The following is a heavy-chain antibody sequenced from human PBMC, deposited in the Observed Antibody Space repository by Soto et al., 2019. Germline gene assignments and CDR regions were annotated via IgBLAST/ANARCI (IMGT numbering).Heavy chain of an antibody. CDR3: ARARIRSTGTTGGDYYYYMDV. CDR2: MNPNNGNT. D-gene: IGHD1-1*01. CDR1: GYTFTSYD. V-gene: IGHV1-8*01. J-gene: IGHJ6*03. Sequence: ASVKVSCKTSGYTFTSYDINWVRQATGQGLEWGGGMNPNNGNTGYAQKFQGRVTMTRNTSIRTAYMEVSSLRSEDTAVYYCARARIRSTGTTGGDYYYYMDVWGKGTTVTAP.